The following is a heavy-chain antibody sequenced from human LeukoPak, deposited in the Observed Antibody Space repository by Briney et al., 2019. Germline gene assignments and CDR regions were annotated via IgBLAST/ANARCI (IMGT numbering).Heavy chain of an antibody. D-gene: IGHD1-1*01. CDR3: AGLEPYRPLDY. V-gene: IGHV4-61*01. Sequence: PSETLSLTCTVSGGSVSGSYYWNWIRQPPGKGLEWIGYMYSSGTINYNPSLKSRVTVSIDMSKNQFSLKLSSVTAADTAVYYCAGLEPYRPLDYWGQGTLVTVSS. CDR2: MYSSGTI. CDR1: GGSVSGSYY. J-gene: IGHJ4*02.